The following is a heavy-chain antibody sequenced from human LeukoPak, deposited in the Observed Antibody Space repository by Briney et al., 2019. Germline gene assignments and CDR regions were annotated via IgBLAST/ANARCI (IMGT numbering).Heavy chain of an antibody. J-gene: IGHJ4*02. Sequence: SETLSLTCTVSGTSITSYYWNWIRQAPGQGPEWIGYGHYSGNTKYNPPLKSRVTISVDTSKNQFSLRLSSVTAADTAVYFCAKWATDNRAFDLWGQGTLVTVSS. CDR1: GTSITSYY. V-gene: IGHV4-59*08. CDR2: GHYSGNT. CDR3: AKWATDNRAFDL. D-gene: IGHD2-8*01.